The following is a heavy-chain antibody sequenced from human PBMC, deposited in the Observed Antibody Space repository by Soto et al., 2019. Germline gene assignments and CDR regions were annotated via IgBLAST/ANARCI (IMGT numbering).Heavy chain of an antibody. J-gene: IGHJ4*02. CDR1: GGTFSSYA. CDR2: IIPIFGTA. D-gene: IGHD4-17*01. CDR3: ARVGYGGNSYYFDY. V-gene: IGHV1-69*12. Sequence: QVQLVQSGAEVKKPGSSVKVSCKASGGTFSSYAISWVRQAPGQGLEWMGGIIPIFGTANYAQKFQGRVTITADESTSTAYMELSSLRSDDTAVYYCARVGYGGNSYYFDYWGQGTLVTVSS.